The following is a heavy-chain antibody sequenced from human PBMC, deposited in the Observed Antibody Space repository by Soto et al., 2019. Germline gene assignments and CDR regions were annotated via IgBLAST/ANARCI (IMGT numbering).Heavy chain of an antibody. CDR3: ERGQQLEGGYGPNWFDS. CDR2: ISSSGSTR. D-gene: IGHD6-6*01. J-gene: IGHJ5*01. Sequence: GGSLRLSCAASGFTFSSYEMNWVRQAPGKGLEWVSYISSSGSTRYYADSVKGRFTISRDNAKNSLYLQMNSLRAEDEAVYFCERGQQLEGGYGPNWFDSWGQGTLVTVSS. CDR1: GFTFSSYE. V-gene: IGHV3-48*03.